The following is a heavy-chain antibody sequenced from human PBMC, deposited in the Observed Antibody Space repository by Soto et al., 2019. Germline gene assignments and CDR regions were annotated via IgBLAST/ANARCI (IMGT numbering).Heavy chain of an antibody. CDR2: INHSGRV. D-gene: IGHD6-19*01. V-gene: IGHV4-34*01. J-gene: IGHJ4*02. CDR1: GGSFSGHS. Sequence: PSETLSLTCAVYGGSFSGHSWTWIRQSPGKGLEWIGDINHSGRVNYSPSLKSRVTISLDPSKNQFSLPLRSVTAADAAVYYCARDYPYALDVAGYFDVWGPGTSVTVSS. CDR3: ARDYPYALDVAGYFDV.